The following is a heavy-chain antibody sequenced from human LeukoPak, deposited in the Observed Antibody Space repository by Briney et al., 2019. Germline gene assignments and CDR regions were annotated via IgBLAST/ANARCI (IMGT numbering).Heavy chain of an antibody. J-gene: IGHJ4*02. V-gene: IGHV4-59*01. CDR1: GGSISDYY. CDR2: IYYSGST. Sequence: SETLSLTCTVSGGSISDYYWSWLRQAPGKGLEWIGYIYYSGSTNYNPSLKSRVTISVDTSKNQFSLKLSSVTAADTAVYYCARAHSSGWLVDYWGQGTLVTVSS. D-gene: IGHD6-19*01. CDR3: ARAHSSGWLVDY.